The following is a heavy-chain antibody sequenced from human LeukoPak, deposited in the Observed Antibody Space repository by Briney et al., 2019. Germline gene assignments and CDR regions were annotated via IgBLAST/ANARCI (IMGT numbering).Heavy chain of an antibody. J-gene: IGHJ4*02. CDR1: GFTFSSYA. V-gene: IGHV3-23*01. CDR3: AKVLHRYCSGGSCYSLDY. Sequence: PGGSLRLSCAASGFTFSSYAMSWVRQAPGQGLEWVSAISGSGGSTYYADSVKGRFTISRDNSKNTLYLQMNSLRAEDTAVYYCAKVLHRYCSGGSCYSLDYWGQGTLVTVSS. D-gene: IGHD2-15*01. CDR2: ISGSGGST.